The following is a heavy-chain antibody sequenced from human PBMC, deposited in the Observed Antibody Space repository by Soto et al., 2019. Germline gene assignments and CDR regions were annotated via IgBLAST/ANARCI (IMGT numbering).Heavy chain of an antibody. V-gene: IGHV3-23*01. J-gene: IGHJ3*02. Sequence: GGSLRLSCAASGFTFSSYAMSWVRQAPGKGLEWVSAISGSGGSTYYADSVKGRFTISRDDSKNTLYLQMNSLRAEDTAVYYCAKEDCSGGSCYSRSYYYDSSGYPPGAFDIWGQGTMVTVSS. CDR1: GFTFSSYA. D-gene: IGHD2-15*01. CDR2: ISGSGGST. CDR3: AKEDCSGGSCYSRSYYYDSSGYPPGAFDI.